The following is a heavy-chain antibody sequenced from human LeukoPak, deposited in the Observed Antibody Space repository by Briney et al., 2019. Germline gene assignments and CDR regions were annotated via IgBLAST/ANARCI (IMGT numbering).Heavy chain of an antibody. Sequence: PGGSLRLSCAASGFTFSDYYMSWIRQAPGKGLEWVSYISSSSSYTNYADSVKGRFTISRDNAKNSLYLQMNSLRAEDTAVYYCAKMSGSATFDYWGQGTLVTVSS. CDR1: GFTFSDYY. V-gene: IGHV3-11*03. J-gene: IGHJ4*02. CDR2: ISSSSSYT. CDR3: AKMSGSATFDY. D-gene: IGHD1-26*01.